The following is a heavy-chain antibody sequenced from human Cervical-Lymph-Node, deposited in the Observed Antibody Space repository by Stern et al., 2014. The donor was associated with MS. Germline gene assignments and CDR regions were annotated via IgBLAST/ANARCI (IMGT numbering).Heavy chain of an antibody. CDR2: IYSGGST. D-gene: IGHD3-22*01. CDR3: ARAFLDSSGGPYAFDI. J-gene: IGHJ3*02. V-gene: IGHV3-53*04. Sequence: EVQLVESGGGLVQPGGSLRLSCAASGFTVSSNYLSWVRQAPGKGLEWVSVIYSGGSTYCADSVKGRFTISRHNSKNTLYLQMNSLRAEDTAVYYCARAFLDSSGGPYAFDIWGQGTMVTVSS. CDR1: GFTVSSNY.